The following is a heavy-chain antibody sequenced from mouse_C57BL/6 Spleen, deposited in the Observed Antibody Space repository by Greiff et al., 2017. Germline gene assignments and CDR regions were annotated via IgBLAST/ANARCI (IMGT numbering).Heavy chain of an antibody. CDR3: ARDGIAMDY. J-gene: IGHJ4*01. V-gene: IGHV1-69*01. CDR2: IDPSDSYP. Sequence: QVQLRQPGAELVMPGASVKLSCKASGYTFTSYWMHWVKQRPGQGLEWIGEIDPSDSYPNYNQKFKGKSTLTVDKSSSTAYMQLRSLPSEDSAVYYCARDGIAMDYWGQGTSVTVSS. CDR1: GYTFTSYW.